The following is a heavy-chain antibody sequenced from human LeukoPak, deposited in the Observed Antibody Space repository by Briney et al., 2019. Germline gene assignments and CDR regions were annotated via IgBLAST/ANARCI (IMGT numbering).Heavy chain of an antibody. D-gene: IGHD3-3*01. Sequence: GGFLRLSCSASGFPFISYSMNWVRQAPGKGLEWVSTISSSGTYIHTADSLRGRFTISRDNGKNSLYLQVTSLRVEDTAVYYCARSGIRSDYYNYMDLWGNGTLVTVSS. J-gene: IGHJ6*03. V-gene: IGHV3-21*06. CDR2: ISSSGTYI. CDR1: GFPFISYS. CDR3: ARSGIRSDYYNYMDL.